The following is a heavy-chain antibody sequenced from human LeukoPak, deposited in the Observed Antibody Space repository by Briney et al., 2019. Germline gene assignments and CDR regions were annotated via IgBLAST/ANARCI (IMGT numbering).Heavy chain of an antibody. J-gene: IGHJ5*02. CDR2: IYYSGST. D-gene: IGHD2-2*01. V-gene: IGHV4-39*07. CDR3: ARIKLPAAMYWFDP. CDR1: GGSISSSSYY. Sequence: PSETLSLTCTVSGGSISSSSYYWGWIRQPPGKGLEWIGSIYYSGSTNYNPSLKSRVTISVDTSKNQFSLKLSSVTAADTAVYYCARIKLPAAMYWFDPWGQGTLVTVSS.